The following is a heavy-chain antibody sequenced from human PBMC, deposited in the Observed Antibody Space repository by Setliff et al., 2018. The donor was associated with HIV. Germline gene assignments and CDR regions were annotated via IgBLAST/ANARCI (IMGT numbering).Heavy chain of an antibody. Sequence: GASVKVSCKASGYAFTKYAITWVRQAPGQGLEWVGCISAYNGIANYAWKFVDRVSMTTDTSKSTTYLELRSLRSDDTAVCFCARGPHYSSSSPGAFWGQGTLVTVSS. V-gene: IGHV1-18*04. CDR2: ISAYNGIA. J-gene: IGHJ1*01. D-gene: IGHD6-13*01. CDR3: ARGPHYSSSSPGAF. CDR1: GYAFTKYA.